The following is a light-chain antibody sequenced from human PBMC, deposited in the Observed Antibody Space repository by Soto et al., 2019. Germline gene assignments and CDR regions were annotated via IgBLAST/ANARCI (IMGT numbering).Light chain of an antibody. CDR3: TSRAGSDNPSV. Sequence: QSVLTQPPSASGSPGQSVTISCTGTSSDVGGYNYVSWYQQHPGKAPKVMIYDVNNRPSGVPDRFSGSKSGNTASLTISGLQAEDEADYYCTSRAGSDNPSVFGTGTKLTVL. CDR1: SSDVGGYNY. J-gene: IGLJ1*01. CDR2: DVN. V-gene: IGLV2-8*01.